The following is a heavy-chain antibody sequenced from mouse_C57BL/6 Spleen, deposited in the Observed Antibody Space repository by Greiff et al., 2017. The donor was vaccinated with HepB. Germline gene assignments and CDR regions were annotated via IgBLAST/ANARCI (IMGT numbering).Heavy chain of an antibody. CDR3: ARSEDGTVVPLAMDY. CDR2: INPSSGYT. D-gene: IGHD1-1*01. CDR1: GYTFTSYW. V-gene: IGHV1-7*01. Sequence: QVQLKQSGAELAKPGASVKLSCKASGYTFTSYWMHWVKQRPGQGLEWIGYINPSSGYTKYNQKFKDKATLTADKSSSTAYMQLSSLTYEDSAVYYCARSEDGTVVPLAMDYWGQGTSVTVSS. J-gene: IGHJ4*01.